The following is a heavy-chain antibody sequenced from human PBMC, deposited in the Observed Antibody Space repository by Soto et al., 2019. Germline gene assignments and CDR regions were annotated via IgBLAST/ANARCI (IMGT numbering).Heavy chain of an antibody. V-gene: IGHV1-18*01. Sequence: VKLSCKGSCYTFTSYGISWGRQAPGQGLEWMGWISAYNGNTNDAQKLQGRVTMTTDTSTSTAYMELRRLRSDDTAVYYCARDWTRAFDIWGKVTIVTVS. CDR1: CYTFTSYG. CDR3: ARDWTRAFDI. D-gene: IGHD3-3*01. CDR2: ISAYNGNT. J-gene: IGHJ3*02.